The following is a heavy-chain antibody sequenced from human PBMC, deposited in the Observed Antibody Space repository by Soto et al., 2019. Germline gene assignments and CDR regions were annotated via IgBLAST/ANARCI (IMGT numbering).Heavy chain of an antibody. D-gene: IGHD6-6*01. J-gene: IGHJ4*02. CDR2: INHSGST. CDR1: GGSFSGYY. CDR3: ANLLGRAARGDY. V-gene: IGHV4-34*01. Sequence: QVQLQQWGAGLLKPSETLSLTCAVYGGSFSGYYWSWIRQPPGKGLEWIGEINHSGSTNYNPSLKSRVTISVDTSKNQFSLKLSSVTAADTAVYYCANLLGRAARGDYWGQGTLVTVSS.